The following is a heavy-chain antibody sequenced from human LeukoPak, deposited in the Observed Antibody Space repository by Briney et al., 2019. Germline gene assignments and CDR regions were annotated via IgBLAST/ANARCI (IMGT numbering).Heavy chain of an antibody. J-gene: IGHJ3*02. Sequence: GGSLRLSRAASGFTFSSYGMHWVRQAPGKGLEWVAVISYDGSNKYYADSVKGRFTISRDNSKNTLYLQMNSLRAEDTAVYYCAKLQSPPDSSGYYYVGDAFDIWGQGTMVTVSS. D-gene: IGHD3-22*01. CDR1: GFTFSSYG. CDR2: ISYDGSNK. CDR3: AKLQSPPDSSGYYYVGDAFDI. V-gene: IGHV3-30*18.